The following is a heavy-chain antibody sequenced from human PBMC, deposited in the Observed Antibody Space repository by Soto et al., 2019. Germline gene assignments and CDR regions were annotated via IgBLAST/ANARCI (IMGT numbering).Heavy chain of an antibody. CDR2: ISSSSSYI. J-gene: IGHJ4*02. CDR1: GFTFSSYS. D-gene: IGHD2-15*01. V-gene: IGHV3-21*01. CDR3: ARSTYCNGGSCYPQY. Sequence: GGSLRLSCAASGFTFSSYSMNWVRQAPGKGLEWVSSISSSSSYIYYADSVKGRFTISRDDSKHTVYLQMNSLRTEDTAMYYCARSTYCNGGSCYPQYWGPGTLVTVSS.